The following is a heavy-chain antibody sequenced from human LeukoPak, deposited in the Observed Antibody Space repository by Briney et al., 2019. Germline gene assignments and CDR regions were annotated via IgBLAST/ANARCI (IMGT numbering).Heavy chain of an antibody. Sequence: PGGSLRLSCAASAFTFSSYNMNWVRQAPGKGLEWVSSISSSSSYIYYADSVKGRFTISRDNSKNTLYLQMNSLRAEDTAVYYCAKGAKRVVGATTHWFDPWGQGTLVTVSS. D-gene: IGHD1-26*01. CDR2: ISSSSSYI. V-gene: IGHV3-21*01. J-gene: IGHJ5*02. CDR3: AKGAKRVVGATTHWFDP. CDR1: AFTFSSYN.